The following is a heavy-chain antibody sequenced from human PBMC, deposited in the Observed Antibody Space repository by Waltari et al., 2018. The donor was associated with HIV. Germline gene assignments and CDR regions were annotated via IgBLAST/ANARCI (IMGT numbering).Heavy chain of an antibody. J-gene: IGHJ4*01. D-gene: IGHD3-16*01. CDR1: GYNLTSYT. V-gene: IGHV1-3*01. CDR3: ARSGIVRGRSYELLAF. Sequence: QVLLVQSGTEVKKPGASVTISCKASGYNLTSYTVHWVRQAPGRGLEWLGWINSGNGNSRDSPGFQDRLTMTRDISASTSYFVLSGLTSDDTSVYFCARSGIVRGRSYELLAFWGQGT. CDR2: INSGNGNS.